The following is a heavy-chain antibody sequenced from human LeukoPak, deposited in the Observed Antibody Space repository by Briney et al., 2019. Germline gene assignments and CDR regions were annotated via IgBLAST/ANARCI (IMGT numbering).Heavy chain of an antibody. J-gene: IGHJ4*02. CDR3: ARSPRGGTKTYFDY. CDR2: IYYSGST. CDR1: GGPISNYY. D-gene: IGHD1-14*01. Sequence: PSETLSLTCTVSGGPISNYYWSWLRQPPGKGLEWIGYIYYSGSTNYNPSLKSRVTISVDTSKNQFSLRLSSVTAADTAVYYCARSPRGGTKTYFDYWGQGTLVTVSP. V-gene: IGHV4-59*01.